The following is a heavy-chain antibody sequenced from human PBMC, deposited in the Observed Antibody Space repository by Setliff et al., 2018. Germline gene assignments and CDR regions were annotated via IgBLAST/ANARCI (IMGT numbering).Heavy chain of an antibody. CDR1: GGTFSSYA. CDR2: IIPIFGTA. V-gene: IGHV1-69*06. CDR3: AKDSSGWPHSLISYFQH. J-gene: IGHJ1*01. Sequence: GASVKVSCKASGGTFSSYAISWVRQAPGQGLEWMGRIIPIFGTANYAQKFQGRVTMTEDTSTDTAYMELSSLRSEDTAVYYCAKDSSGWPHSLISYFQHWGQGTLVTVS. D-gene: IGHD6-19*01.